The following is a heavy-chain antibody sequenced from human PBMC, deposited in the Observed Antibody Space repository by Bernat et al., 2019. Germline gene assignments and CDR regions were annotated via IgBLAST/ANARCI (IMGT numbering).Heavy chain of an antibody. D-gene: IGHD2-8*02. CDR3: ASSYLLPCAGCYAFDI. CDR2: INPNSGGT. CDR1: GYTFTGYY. J-gene: IGHJ3*02. V-gene: IGHV1-2*04. Sequence: QVQLVQSGAEVKKPGASVKVSCKASGYTFTGYYMHWVRQAPGQGLGWMGWINPNSGGTNYAQKFQGWVTMTRDTSISTAYMELSRLRSDDTAVYYCASSYLLPCAGCYAFDIWGQGTIVTVSS.